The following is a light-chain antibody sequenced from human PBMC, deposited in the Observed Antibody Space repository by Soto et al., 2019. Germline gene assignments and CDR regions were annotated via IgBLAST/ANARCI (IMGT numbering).Light chain of an antibody. J-gene: IGKJ4*01. Sequence: DIQVTQSPSTLSASVGDRVIITCRASQTISSWLAWYQQKPGKAPKLLIYKASSLESGVPSRFSGSGSGTEFTLTISSLQPDDFATYYCQHYNNYLLTFGGGTKVDIK. CDR3: QHYNNYLLT. V-gene: IGKV1-5*03. CDR1: QTISSW. CDR2: KAS.